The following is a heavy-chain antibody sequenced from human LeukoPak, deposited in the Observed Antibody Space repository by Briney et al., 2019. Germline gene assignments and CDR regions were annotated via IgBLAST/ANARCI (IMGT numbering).Heavy chain of an antibody. J-gene: IGHJ4*02. CDR1: GGSISSYY. CDR2: IYTSGST. V-gene: IGHV4-4*07. D-gene: IGHD3-22*01. Sequence: SETLSLTCTVSGGSISSYYWSWIRQPAGKGLEWIGRIYTSGSTNYNSSLKSRVTMSVGTSKNQFSLKLSSVTAADTAVYYCARDAPLDDSSGYYLDYWGQGTLVTVSS. CDR3: ARDAPLDDSSGYYLDY.